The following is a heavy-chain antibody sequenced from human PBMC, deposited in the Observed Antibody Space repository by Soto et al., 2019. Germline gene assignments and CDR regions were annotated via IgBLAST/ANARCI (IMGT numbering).Heavy chain of an antibody. Sequence: QVQLVQSGAEVKKPGASVKVSCKASGYTFTSYAMHWVRQAPGQRLEWMGWINAGNGNTKYSQKFQGRVTITRDTSASTAYMERSSLRSEDTAVYYCARELDSSGQDYWGQGTLVTVSS. D-gene: IGHD3-22*01. CDR2: INAGNGNT. V-gene: IGHV1-3*01. CDR3: ARELDSSGQDY. CDR1: GYTFTSYA. J-gene: IGHJ4*02.